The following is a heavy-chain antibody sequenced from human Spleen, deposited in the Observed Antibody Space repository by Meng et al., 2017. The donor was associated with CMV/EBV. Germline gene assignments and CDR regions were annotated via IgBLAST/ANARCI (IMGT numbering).Heavy chain of an antibody. CDR2: INHSEST. Sequence: RQKWGGGLLKPSETLFLSCAVYGGSFSGYYWIWIRQPPGKGLEWIGEINHSESTNYNPSLKSRVTISVDTSKNQFSLKLSSVTAADTAVYYCAIRRSGSYRGYFDYWGQGTLVTVSS. V-gene: IGHV4-34*01. CDR3: AIRRSGSYRGYFDY. J-gene: IGHJ4*02. D-gene: IGHD1-26*01. CDR1: GGSFSGYY.